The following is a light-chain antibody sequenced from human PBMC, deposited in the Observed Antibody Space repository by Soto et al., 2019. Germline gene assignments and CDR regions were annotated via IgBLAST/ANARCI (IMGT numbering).Light chain of an antibody. CDR1: QTISSW. V-gene: IGKV1-5*03. Sequence: DIQMTQSPSTLSGSVGDRVTINCRASQTISSWLAWYQQKPGKAPKLLIYKASTLKSGVPSRFICSGAGTDFTRTNRSLQSEYFATCYCQHYNSYSEAFGSGTKVDIK. J-gene: IGKJ1*01. CDR3: QHYNSYSEA. CDR2: KAS.